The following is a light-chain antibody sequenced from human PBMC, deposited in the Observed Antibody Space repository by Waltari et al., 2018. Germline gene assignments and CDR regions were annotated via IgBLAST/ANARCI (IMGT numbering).Light chain of an antibody. Sequence: QSVLTQPPSVSAAPGQKVTISCSGSSSNIGNNYVSWYQQLPGTAPKLLIYDKNKRPSGIPDRFSGSKSGTSATLGITGLQTGDEADYYCGTWDNSLSAVFGGGTKLTVL. J-gene: IGLJ2*01. CDR2: DKN. CDR1: SSNIGNNY. CDR3: GTWDNSLSAV. V-gene: IGLV1-51*01.